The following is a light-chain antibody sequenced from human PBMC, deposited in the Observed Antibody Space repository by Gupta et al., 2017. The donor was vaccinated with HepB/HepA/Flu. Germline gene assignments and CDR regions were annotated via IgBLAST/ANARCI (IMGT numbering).Light chain of an antibody. V-gene: IGLV1-40*01. CDR1: SSNIGAGYD. CDR3: QSYDSSRTVV. Sequence: QSALTQPPSVSGAPGQRVTISCTGSSSNIGAGYDLHWYQQLPGTAPKLLIYGNSNRPAGVPDRFSGSKSGTSASLAITGLQAEDEADYYCQSYDSSRTVVFGGGTKLTVL. J-gene: IGLJ2*01. CDR2: GNS.